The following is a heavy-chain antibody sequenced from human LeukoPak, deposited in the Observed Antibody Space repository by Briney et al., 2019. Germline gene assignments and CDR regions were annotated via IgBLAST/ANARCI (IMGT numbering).Heavy chain of an antibody. D-gene: IGHD5-18*01. Sequence: SVKVSCKASGGTFSSYAISWVRQAPGQGLEWMGGIIPIFGTANYAQKFQGRVTITADESTSTAYMELSSLRSEDTAVYYCASVLLERGYSYGPGLDYYGMDVWGKGTTVTVSS. J-gene: IGHJ6*04. CDR1: GGTFSSYA. CDR3: ASVLLERGYSYGPGLDYYGMDV. V-gene: IGHV1-69*01. CDR2: IIPIFGTA.